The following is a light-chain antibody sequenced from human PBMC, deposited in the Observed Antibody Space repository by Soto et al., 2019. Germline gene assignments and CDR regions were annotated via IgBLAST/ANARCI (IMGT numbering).Light chain of an antibody. CDR2: EVS. Sequence: QSVLTQPASVSGSPGQSVTISCTGTSSDVGAYNYVSWYQLHPGKAPKLLISEVSNRPSGVSSRFSGSKSGNTASLTISGLQAEDEADYYCSSYTTRDTLGVFGTGTKLTVL. CDR3: SSYTTRDTLGV. J-gene: IGLJ1*01. CDR1: SSDVGAYNY. V-gene: IGLV2-14*01.